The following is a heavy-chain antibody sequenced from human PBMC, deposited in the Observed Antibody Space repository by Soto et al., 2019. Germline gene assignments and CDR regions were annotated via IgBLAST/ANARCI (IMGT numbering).Heavy chain of an antibody. J-gene: IGHJ4*02. D-gene: IGHD6-13*01. Sequence: SETLSLTCTVSGGSISSYYWSWIRQPPGKGLEWIGYIYYSGSTNYNPSLKSRVTISVDTSKNQFSLKLSSVTAADTAVYYCARAAAGILFDYWGQGTLVTVSS. CDR1: GGSISSYY. V-gene: IGHV4-59*01. CDR2: IYYSGST. CDR3: ARAAAGILFDY.